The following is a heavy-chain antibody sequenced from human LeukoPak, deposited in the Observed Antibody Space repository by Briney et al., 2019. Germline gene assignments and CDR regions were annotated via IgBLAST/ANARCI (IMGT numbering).Heavy chain of an antibody. CDR3: AKHRFESGGYHSTD. CDR1: GYTLTELS. Sequence: ASVKVSCRVSGYTLTELSMHWVRQAPGKGLEWMGGFGPEDGETIYAQKFQGRVTMTEDTSTDTAYMELSSLRSEDTAVYYCAKHRFESGGYHSTDWGQGTLVTVSS. CDR2: FGPEDGET. J-gene: IGHJ4*02. V-gene: IGHV1-24*01. D-gene: IGHD3-22*01.